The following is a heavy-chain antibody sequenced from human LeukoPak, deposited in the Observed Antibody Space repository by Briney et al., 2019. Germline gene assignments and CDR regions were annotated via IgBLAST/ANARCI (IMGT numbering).Heavy chain of an antibody. D-gene: IGHD4-11*01. J-gene: IGHJ4*01. CDR3: ARDAQRGFDYSNSLEY. V-gene: IGHV3-33*01. CDR2: IWGDGSNR. CDR1: GFIYSHYG. Sequence: GRSLRLSCAASGFIYSHYGMHWVRQAPGKGLEWVAVIWGDGSNRFYAGSVKGRFTISRDNSQNTLFLQMNSLRAEDTAMYYCARDAQRGFDYSNSLEYWGHGTLVTVSS.